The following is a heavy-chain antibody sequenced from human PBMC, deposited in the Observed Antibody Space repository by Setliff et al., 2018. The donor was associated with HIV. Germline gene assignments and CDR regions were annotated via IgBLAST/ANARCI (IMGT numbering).Heavy chain of an antibody. Sequence: LSLPCSVAGASMTSHYLTWIRQPRGMGLEWIGNIYGSGTTKYNPSLRSRVTISVDKSKNQLSLSLDSVTAADTAVYYCATDPKGDGWAYFDSWGQGTLVTVSS. CDR2: IYGSGTT. CDR3: ATDPKGDGWAYFDS. D-gene: IGHD6-19*01. J-gene: IGHJ4*02. CDR1: GASMTSHY. V-gene: IGHV4-59*11.